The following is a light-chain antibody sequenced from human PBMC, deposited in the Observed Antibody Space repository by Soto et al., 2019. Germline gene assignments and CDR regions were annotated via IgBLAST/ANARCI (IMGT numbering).Light chain of an antibody. CDR2: ADS. CDR3: QQRSNWIT. CDR1: QSVSGY. V-gene: IGKV3-11*01. J-gene: IGKJ5*01. Sequence: EIVMTQSPATLSVSPGERATLSCRASQSVSGYIGWYQQKPGQAPRLLIYADSNRATGIPARFSGSGSGTDFTLTISSLEPEDFAVYYCQQRSNWITFGQRTRLEI.